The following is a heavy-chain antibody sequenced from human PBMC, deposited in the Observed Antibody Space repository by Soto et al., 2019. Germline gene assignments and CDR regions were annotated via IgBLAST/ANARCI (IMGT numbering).Heavy chain of an antibody. CDR1: GFTFSSYS. CDR3: ARVGQQLARGVTGPDP. Sequence: EVQLVESGGGLVQPGGSLRLSCAASGFTFSSYSMNWVRQAPGKGLEWVSYISSSSSTIYYADSVKGRCTISRDNAKNSLYLQMNSLRDEDTAVYYCARVGQQLARGVTGPDPWGQGTLVTVSS. D-gene: IGHD6-13*01. CDR2: ISSSSSTI. J-gene: IGHJ5*02. V-gene: IGHV3-48*02.